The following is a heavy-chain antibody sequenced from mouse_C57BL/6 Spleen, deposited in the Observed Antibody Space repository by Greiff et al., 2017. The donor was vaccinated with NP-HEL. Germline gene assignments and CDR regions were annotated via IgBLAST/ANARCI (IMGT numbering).Heavy chain of an antibody. D-gene: IGHD1-1*01. CDR3: AREGYYYGSSYWYFDV. Sequence: EVNVVESVAELVRPGASVKLSCTASGFNIKNTYMHWVKQRPEQGLEWIGRIDPANGNTKYAPKFQGKATITADTSSNTAYLQLSSLTSEDTAIYYCAREGYYYGSSYWYFDVWGTGTTVTVSS. CDR1: GFNIKNTY. CDR2: IDPANGNT. V-gene: IGHV14-3*01. J-gene: IGHJ1*03.